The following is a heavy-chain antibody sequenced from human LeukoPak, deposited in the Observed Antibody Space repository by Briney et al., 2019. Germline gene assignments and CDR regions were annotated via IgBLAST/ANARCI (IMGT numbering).Heavy chain of an antibody. Sequence: GGSLRLSCAASGFTFSSYWMHWVRQAPGKGLVWVPRINSDGTSTNYADSVKGRFTISRDNAKNTLYLQMNGLRAEDTAVYYCARDSPIYSGSYFFDYWGQGTLVTVSS. D-gene: IGHD1-26*01. J-gene: IGHJ4*02. CDR1: GFTFSSYW. CDR3: ARDSPIYSGSYFFDY. CDR2: INSDGTST. V-gene: IGHV3-74*01.